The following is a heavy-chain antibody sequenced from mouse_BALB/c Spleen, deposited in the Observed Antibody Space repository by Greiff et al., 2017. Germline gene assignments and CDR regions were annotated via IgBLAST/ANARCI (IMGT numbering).Heavy chain of an antibody. CDR3: ARAGTTATWSD. V-gene: IGHV5-6-5*01. J-gene: IGHJ2*01. Sequence: DVMLVESGGGLVKPGGSLKLSCAASGFTFSSYAMSWVRQTPEKRLEWVASISSGGSTYYPDSVKGRFTISRDNARNILYLQMSSLRSEDTAMYYCARAGTTATWSDWGQGTTLTVSS. CDR1: GFTFSSYA. D-gene: IGHD1-2*01. CDR2: ISSGGST.